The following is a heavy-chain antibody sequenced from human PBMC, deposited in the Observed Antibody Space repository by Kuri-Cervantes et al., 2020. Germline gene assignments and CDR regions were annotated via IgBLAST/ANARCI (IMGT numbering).Heavy chain of an antibody. CDR3: ATYEGYGSGNLYYYYGMDV. Sequence: GESLKISCAASGFTFSSYAMHWVRQAPGKGLEWVAVISYGGSNKYYADSVKGRFTISRDNSKNTLYLQMNSLRAEDTAVYYCATYEGYGSGNLYYYYGMDVWGQGTTVTVSS. D-gene: IGHD3-10*01. CDR1: GFTFSSYA. CDR2: ISYGGSNK. J-gene: IGHJ6*02. V-gene: IGHV3-30-3*01.